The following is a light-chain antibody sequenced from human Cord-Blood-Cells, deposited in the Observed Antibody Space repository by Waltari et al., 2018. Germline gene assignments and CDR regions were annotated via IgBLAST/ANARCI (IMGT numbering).Light chain of an antibody. J-gene: IGKJ4*01. CDR3: QQYYSTPLT. V-gene: IGKV4-1*01. CDR1: QSVLYSSNNQNY. CDR2: WAS. Sequence: DIVMTQSPDSLAVSLGGRATINCKSSQSVLYSSNNQNYLAWYQQKPGQPPKLLIYWASTRESGVPDRFSGSGSGTDFTLTISSLQAEDVAVYYCQQYYSTPLTFGGGTKVEIK.